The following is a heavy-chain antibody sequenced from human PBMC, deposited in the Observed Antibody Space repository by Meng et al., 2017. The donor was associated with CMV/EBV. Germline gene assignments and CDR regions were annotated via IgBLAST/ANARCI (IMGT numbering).Heavy chain of an antibody. CDR3: RGGGGGSYSAY. CDR2: IKSDGSRT. Sequence: GGSLRLSCAASGFTFSSYWMYWVRQAPGKGLGWVSRIKSDGSRTTYADSVKGRFNSSRDTAKNTLCRQMNSLRAEDTGVYYCRGGGGGSYSAYWGQGTLVTVSS. CDR1: GFTFSSYW. V-gene: IGHV3-74*01. J-gene: IGHJ4*02. D-gene: IGHD2-15*01.